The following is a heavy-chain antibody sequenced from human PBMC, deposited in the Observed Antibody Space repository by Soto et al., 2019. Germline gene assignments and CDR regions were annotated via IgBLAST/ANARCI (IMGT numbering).Heavy chain of an antibody. CDR3: VRDGLDYYDTERLSFDN. Sequence: GGSLRLSCTASGFNFITYSLSWVRQAPGKGLEWVASISSSAVYIDYADSVKGRFTISRDNTNNSLYLQMKSLRAEDTATYYCVRDGLDYYDTERLSFDNWGPATMVTV. CDR1: GFNFITYS. CDR2: ISSSAVYI. J-gene: IGHJ4*02. D-gene: IGHD3-22*01. V-gene: IGHV3-21*01.